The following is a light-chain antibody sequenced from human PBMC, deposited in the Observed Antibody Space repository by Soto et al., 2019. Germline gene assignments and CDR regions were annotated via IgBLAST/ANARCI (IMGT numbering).Light chain of an antibody. CDR1: QSISSS. CDR2: AAS. Sequence: DIQMTQSPSSVSASVGDRVTITCRASQSISSSLAWYQQKPGTVPKLLIYAASSLQSGVPSRFSGSGAGTAFTLSITSLQPEDFGTYYCQQGDSFPITFGQGTRLDIK. CDR3: QQGDSFPIT. V-gene: IGKV1-12*01. J-gene: IGKJ5*01.